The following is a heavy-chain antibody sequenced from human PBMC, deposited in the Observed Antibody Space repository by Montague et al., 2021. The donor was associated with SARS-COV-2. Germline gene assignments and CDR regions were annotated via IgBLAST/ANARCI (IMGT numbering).Heavy chain of an antibody. V-gene: IGHV4-59*01. J-gene: IGHJ3*02. CDR1: GGSITGYY. D-gene: IGHD4-23*01. CDR2: IYDGGAV. CDR3: VGDHPYGGPRGAYDI. Sequence: SETLSLTCTVSGGSITGYYWSWLRRSPGKGLEWIAYIYDGGAVNYNPSLGSRVTISTDTSKNQLSLKVNSVTAADTAGYYCVGDHPYGGPRGAYDIWGQGTVVTVSS.